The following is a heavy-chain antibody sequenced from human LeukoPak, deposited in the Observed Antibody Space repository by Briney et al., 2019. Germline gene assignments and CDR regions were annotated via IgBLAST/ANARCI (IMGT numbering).Heavy chain of an antibody. J-gene: IGHJ4*02. V-gene: IGHV4-38-2*02. Sequence: PSETLSLTCTVSGYSINSGYYWGWIRQPPGKGLEWIGNIYHSERTHYNPSLKSRVTISVDTSKNQFSLKLSSVTAADTAVYYCARGPGSSGYSGLDYWGQGTLVTVSS. D-gene: IGHD3-22*01. CDR1: GYSINSGYY. CDR3: ARGPGSSGYSGLDY. CDR2: IYHSERT.